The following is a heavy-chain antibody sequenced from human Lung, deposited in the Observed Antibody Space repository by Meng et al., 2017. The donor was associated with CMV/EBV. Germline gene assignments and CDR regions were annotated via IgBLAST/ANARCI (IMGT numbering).Heavy chain of an antibody. D-gene: IGHD1/OR15-1a*01. CDR1: GFTFRSYA. CDR2: TSTTGADT. Sequence: EVQLLESGGGLVQPGGSLRLSCVASGFTFRSYAMTWVRQAPGKGLEWVSATSTTGADTYYTGSVQGRFTISRDNSGNTLFLQMNSLRVEDTAVYYCARNKEPFDYWGQGTPVTVSS. CDR3: ARNKEPFDY. J-gene: IGHJ4*02. V-gene: IGHV3-23*01.